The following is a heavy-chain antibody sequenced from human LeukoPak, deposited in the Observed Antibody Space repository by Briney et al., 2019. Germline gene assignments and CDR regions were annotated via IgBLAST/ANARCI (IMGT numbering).Heavy chain of an antibody. Sequence: GASLRLSCAASGFTFSNYAMSWVRQAPGQGLEWVSAITGSGGNTYYADSVKGRFTISRDNSKNTVFLQMNSLRAEDTAVYYCAKWGDYDVLTGYYVSDYWGQGTLVTVSS. J-gene: IGHJ4*02. V-gene: IGHV3-23*01. CDR2: ITGSGGNT. CDR1: GFTFSNYA. D-gene: IGHD3-9*01. CDR3: AKWGDYDVLTGYYVSDY.